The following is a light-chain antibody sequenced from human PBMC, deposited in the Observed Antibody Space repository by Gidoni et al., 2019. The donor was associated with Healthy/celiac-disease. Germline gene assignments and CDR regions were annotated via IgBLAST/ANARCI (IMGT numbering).Light chain of an antibody. Sequence: EIVLTPSPGTLSLSPGERATLSCRASQSVSSSYLAWYQQKPGQAPRLLIYGASSRATGIPDRFSGSGSGTDFTLTISRLEPEDFAVYYCQQYGSSPMCSFGQXTKLEIK. CDR2: GAS. J-gene: IGKJ2*04. CDR1: QSVSSSY. CDR3: QQYGSSPMCS. V-gene: IGKV3-20*01.